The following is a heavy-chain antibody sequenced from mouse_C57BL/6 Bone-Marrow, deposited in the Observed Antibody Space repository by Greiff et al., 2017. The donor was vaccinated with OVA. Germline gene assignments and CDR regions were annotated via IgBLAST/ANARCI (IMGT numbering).Heavy chain of an antibody. CDR3: ATPFTTVVGDYAMDY. D-gene: IGHD1-1*01. Sequence: EVKLVESGGGLAKPGGSLKLSCAASGFTFSDYGMHWVRQAPEKGLEWVAYISSGSSTISYAATVKGRFTIARDNAKNTLFLQMTSLRSEDTAMYYCATPFTTVVGDYAMDYWGQGTSVTVSS. V-gene: IGHV5-17*01. J-gene: IGHJ4*01. CDR2: ISSGSSTI. CDR1: GFTFSDYG.